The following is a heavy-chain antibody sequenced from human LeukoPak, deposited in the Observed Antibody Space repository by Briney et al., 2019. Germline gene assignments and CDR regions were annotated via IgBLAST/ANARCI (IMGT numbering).Heavy chain of an antibody. V-gene: IGHV1-2*04. CDR3: ARDRASENCSSTSCYYYNWFDP. J-gene: IGHJ5*02. D-gene: IGHD2-2*01. CDR1: GYTFTGYY. CDR2: INPNSGGT. Sequence: ASVEVSCKASGYTFTGYYMHWVRQAPGQGLEWMGWINPNSGGTNYAQKFQGWVTMTRDTSISTAYMELSRLRSDDTAVYYCARDRASENCSSTSCYYYNWFDPWGQGTLVTVSS.